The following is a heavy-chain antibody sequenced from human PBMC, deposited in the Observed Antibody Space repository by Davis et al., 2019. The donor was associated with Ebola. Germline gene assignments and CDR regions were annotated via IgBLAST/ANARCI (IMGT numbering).Heavy chain of an antibody. CDR2: ISWNSGSI. J-gene: IGHJ6*04. CDR1: GFTFHYYA. V-gene: IGHV3-9*01. D-gene: IGHD5-18*01. Sequence: GESLKISCAASGFTFHYYAMHWVRQAPGKGLEWVSGISWNSGSIGHADSVKGRFTISRDNAKNFLYLQMNSLRAEDTAVYYCARRSGYNYGYEGMDVWGKGTTVTVSS. CDR3: ARRSGYNYGYEGMDV.